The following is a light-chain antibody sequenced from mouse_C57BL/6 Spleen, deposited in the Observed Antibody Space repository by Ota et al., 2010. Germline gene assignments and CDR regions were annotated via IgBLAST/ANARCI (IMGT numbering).Light chain of an antibody. J-gene: IGKJ5*01. CDR2: WAS. CDR1: QDVGTA. V-gene: IGKV6-23*01. CDR3: QQYSSYPT. Sequence: DIVMTQSHKFMSTSVGDRVSITCKASQDVGTAVAWYQQKPGQSPKLLIYWASTRHTGVPDRFTGSGSGTDFTLTISNVQSEDLADYFXQQYSSYPTFGAGTKLELK.